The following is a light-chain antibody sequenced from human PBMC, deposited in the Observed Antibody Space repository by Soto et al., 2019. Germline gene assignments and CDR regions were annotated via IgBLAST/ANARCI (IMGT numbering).Light chain of an antibody. CDR1: SSDVGTYNL. V-gene: IGLV2-14*02. Sequence: QSALTQPASVSGSPGQSITISCTGTSSDVGTYNLVSWYQQHPGRAPKLIIYEVDSRTSGISDRFSGSKSGNTASLTISGLQAEDEAEYYCSSYTNINTRACVFGTGTKLTVL. J-gene: IGLJ1*01. CDR2: EVD. CDR3: SSYTNINTRACV.